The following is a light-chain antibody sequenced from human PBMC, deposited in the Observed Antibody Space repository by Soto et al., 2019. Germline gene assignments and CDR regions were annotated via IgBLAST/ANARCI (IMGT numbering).Light chain of an antibody. J-gene: IGKJ1*01. CDR2: AAS. Sequence: AVLLPQSPSSFSASTGDRATITCRARQDIHNYLAWYQQVPGKAPQLLLYAASILQTGVPSRFSGSGSGTEFTLTIDGLQSEDFATYCCQHYDTYPWTVGQGTTVE. CDR3: QHYDTYPWT. V-gene: IGKV1-8*01. CDR1: QDIHNY.